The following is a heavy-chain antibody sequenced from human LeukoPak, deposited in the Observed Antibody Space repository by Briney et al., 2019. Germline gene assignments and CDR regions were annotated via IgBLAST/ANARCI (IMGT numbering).Heavy chain of an antibody. CDR3: ARDKTDIVVVPAND. J-gene: IGHJ4*02. V-gene: IGHV3-21*01. D-gene: IGHD2-2*01. CDR2: ITSSSSYI. CDR1: GFTFSSYS. Sequence: PGGSLRLSCAASGFTFSSYSMNWVRQAPGKGLEWVSSITSSSSYIYYADSVKGRFTISRENAKNSLYLQMNSLRAEDTAVYYCARDKTDIVVVPANDWGQGTLVTVSS.